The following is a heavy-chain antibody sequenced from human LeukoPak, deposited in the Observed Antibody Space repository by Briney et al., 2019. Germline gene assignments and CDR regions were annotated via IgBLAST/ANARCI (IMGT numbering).Heavy chain of an antibody. D-gene: IGHD3-22*01. CDR1: GVSITSGDYY. V-gene: IGHV4-30-4*01. J-gene: IGHJ4*02. CDR2: IYYSGST. CDR3: ARVNYYDSS. Sequence: SQTLSLTCTVSGVSITSGDYYWAWIRQPPGMGLELIGYIYYSGSTYYNPSLKSRVTISVDTSKNQFSLKLSSVTAADTAVYYCARVNYYDSSWGQGTLVTVSS.